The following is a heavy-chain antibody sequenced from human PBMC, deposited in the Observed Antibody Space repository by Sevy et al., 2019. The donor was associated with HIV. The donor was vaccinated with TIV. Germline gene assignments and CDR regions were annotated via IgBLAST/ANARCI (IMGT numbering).Heavy chain of an antibody. Sequence: GGSLRLSCAASGFTFSKAWMSWVRQAPGKGLEWVGRIKSKTDGGTTDYAAPVKGRSTISRDDSKNTLYLQINSLKTDDTAVYYCTTKKDFWSGYFYFDYWGQGTLVTVSS. J-gene: IGHJ4*02. CDR3: TTKKDFWSGYFYFDY. CDR1: GFTFSKAW. V-gene: IGHV3-15*05. D-gene: IGHD3-3*01. CDR2: IKSKTDGGTT.